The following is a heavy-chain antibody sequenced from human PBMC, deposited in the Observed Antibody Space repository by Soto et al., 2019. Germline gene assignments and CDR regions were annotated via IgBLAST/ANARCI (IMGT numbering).Heavy chain of an antibody. J-gene: IGHJ6*02. Sequence: ASVKVSCKASGYTFTSYGISWVRQAPGQGLEWMGWISAYNGNTNYAQKLQGRVTMTTDTSTSTAYMELRSLRSDDTAVYYCARDKRLQRYYYYYGMDVWGQGNTVTV. CDR3: ARDKRLQRYYYYYGMDV. CDR1: GYTFTSYG. D-gene: IGHD1-1*01. CDR2: ISAYNGNT. V-gene: IGHV1-18*04.